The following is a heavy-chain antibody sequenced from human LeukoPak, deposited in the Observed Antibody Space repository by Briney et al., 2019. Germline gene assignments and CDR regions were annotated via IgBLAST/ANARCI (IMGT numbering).Heavy chain of an antibody. CDR3: ARGYTSGY. D-gene: IGHD3-16*02. CDR2: ISYSSSTI. V-gene: IGHV3-48*04. Sequence: PGGSLRLSCAATGFAFSSYSMNWARQAPGKGLEWVSYISYSSSTIYYADSVKGRFTISRDNAKNSLYLQMNSLRAEDTAVYYCARGYTSGYWGQGTLVTVSS. J-gene: IGHJ4*02. CDR1: GFAFSSYS.